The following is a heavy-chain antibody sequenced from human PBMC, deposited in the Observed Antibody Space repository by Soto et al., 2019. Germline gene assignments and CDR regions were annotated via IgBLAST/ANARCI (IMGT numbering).Heavy chain of an antibody. J-gene: IGHJ4*02. Sequence: EVQLLESGGALVQPGGSLRLSCAASGFTFNSYVMTWVRQAPGEGLEWVSAISRSGRGSAYYADSVKGRVTISRDNSENTLVLQMNNLSDEDTALYYCARGRYLDSSDYWVANLPFDHWGLGTLVTVSS. CDR3: ARGRYLDSSDYWVANLPFDH. CDR2: ISRSGRGSA. CDR1: GFTFNSYV. D-gene: IGHD6-25*01. V-gene: IGHV3-23*01.